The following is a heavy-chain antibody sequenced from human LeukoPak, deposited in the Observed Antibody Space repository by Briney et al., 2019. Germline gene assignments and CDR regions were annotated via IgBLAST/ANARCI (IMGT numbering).Heavy chain of an antibody. D-gene: IGHD2-2*01. CDR1: GFTFSSYW. J-gene: IGHJ4*02. CDR3: ATDLQPFDY. CDR2: IKQDGSEK. Sequence: SGGSLRLSCAASGFTFSSYWMSWVRQAPGKGLEWVANIKQDGSEKYYVDSVRGRFTISRDNANNSLYLQMNTLRAEDTAVYYCATDLQPFDYWGQGTLVTVSS. V-gene: IGHV3-7*04.